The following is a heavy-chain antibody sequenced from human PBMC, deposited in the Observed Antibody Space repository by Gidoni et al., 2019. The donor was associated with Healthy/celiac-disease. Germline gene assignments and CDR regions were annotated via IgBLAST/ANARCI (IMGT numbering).Heavy chain of an antibody. CDR1: VFTVSINY. CDR3: ARERGSSGCIDY. J-gene: IGHJ4*02. V-gene: IGHV3-53*01. Sequence: VHLVESVGGLIQPGGSLRLSCAPSVFTVSINYMSWVRQAPGKGLEWVSVSYRGGSTYYADSVKGRFTISRDNSKNTLYLKMNSLRAEDTAVYYCARERGSSGCIDYWGQGTLVTVSS. CDR2: SYRGGST. D-gene: IGHD6-19*01.